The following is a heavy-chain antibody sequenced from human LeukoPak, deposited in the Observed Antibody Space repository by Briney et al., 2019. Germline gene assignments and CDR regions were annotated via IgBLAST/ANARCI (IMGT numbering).Heavy chain of an antibody. CDR3: AREGITIFGVVIIREYYFDY. Sequence: PGGSLRLSCAASGFTFSSYWMSWVRQAPGKGLEWVANIKQDGSEKYYVDSVKGRFTISRDNAKNSLYLQMNSLRAEDTAVYYCAREGITIFGVVIIREYYFDYWGQGTLVTVFS. D-gene: IGHD3-3*01. CDR1: GFTFSSYW. J-gene: IGHJ4*02. V-gene: IGHV3-7*01. CDR2: IKQDGSEK.